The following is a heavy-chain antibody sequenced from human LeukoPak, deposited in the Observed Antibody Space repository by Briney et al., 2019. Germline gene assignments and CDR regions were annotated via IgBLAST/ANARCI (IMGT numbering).Heavy chain of an antibody. Sequence: SETLSLTCTVSGGSITSGSYYWGWVRQPPGKGLEWIGSTYYNGGAYYNPSLKSRVTISVDTSKNQFSLKLSSVTAADMAVYYCARLSGTHYEAIDYWGQGTLVTVSS. CDR3: ARLSGTHYEAIDY. CDR2: TYYNGGA. J-gene: IGHJ4*02. D-gene: IGHD1-14*01. V-gene: IGHV4-39*01. CDR1: GGSITSGSYY.